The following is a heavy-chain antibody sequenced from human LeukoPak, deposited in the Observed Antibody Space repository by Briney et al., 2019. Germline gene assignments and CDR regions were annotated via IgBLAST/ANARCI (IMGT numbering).Heavy chain of an antibody. V-gene: IGHV3-30-3*01. Sequence: GRSLRLSCAASGFTFSSYAMHWVRQAPGKGLEWVAVISYDGSNKYYADSVKGRFTIFRDNSKNTLYLQMNSLRAEDTAVYYCARDIQLGYWGQGTLVTVSS. CDR1: GFTFSSYA. J-gene: IGHJ4*02. CDR3: ARDIQLGY. D-gene: IGHD5-18*01. CDR2: ISYDGSNK.